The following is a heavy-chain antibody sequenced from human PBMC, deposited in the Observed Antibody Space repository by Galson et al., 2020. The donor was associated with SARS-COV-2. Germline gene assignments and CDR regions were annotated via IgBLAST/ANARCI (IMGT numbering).Heavy chain of an antibody. D-gene: IGHD6-6*01. CDR1: GFTFDSYA. V-gene: IGHV3-23*01. CDR3: AKYEGFSSSSYYFDN. Sequence: GSLRLSCVASGFTFDSYAMAWVRQAPGKGLEWVSTTSGSGATTFYADSVKGRFTISRDNYKNTLFLQLNSLRAEDTAVYYCAKYEGFSSSSYYFDNWGQGTLVTVSS. J-gene: IGHJ4*02. CDR2: TSGSGATT.